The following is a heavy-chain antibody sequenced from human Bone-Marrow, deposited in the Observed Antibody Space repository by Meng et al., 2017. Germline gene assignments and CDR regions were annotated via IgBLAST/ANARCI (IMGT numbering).Heavy chain of an antibody. Sequence: VQPKGSGPCLVQPSQTPSLTCTVSGGSISSGGYYWSGIRQHPGQGLEWIGYIYYSGSTYYNTSLKSRVTISVDTSKNQFSLKLSSVTAADTAVYYCARGYGSGSSSDWFDPWGQGTLLTVSS. V-gene: IGHV4-31*03. CDR1: GGSISSGGYY. CDR2: IYYSGST. CDR3: ARGYGSGSSSDWFDP. D-gene: IGHD3-10*01. J-gene: IGHJ5*02.